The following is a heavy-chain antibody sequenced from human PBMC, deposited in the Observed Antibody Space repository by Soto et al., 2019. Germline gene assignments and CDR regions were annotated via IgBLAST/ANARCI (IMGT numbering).Heavy chain of an antibody. CDR1: GFTFSDYY. J-gene: IGHJ6*02. D-gene: IGHD3-10*01. CDR2: ISSSGSTI. CDR3: ASLYGSGSYFGYYYGMDV. Sequence: QVQLVESGGGLVKPGGSLRLSCAASGFTFSDYYMSWIRQAPGKGLEWVSYISSSGSTIYYADSVKGRFTISRDNAKNSLDLQMNSLRAEDTAVYYWASLYGSGSYFGYYYGMDVWGQGTTVTVSS. V-gene: IGHV3-11*01.